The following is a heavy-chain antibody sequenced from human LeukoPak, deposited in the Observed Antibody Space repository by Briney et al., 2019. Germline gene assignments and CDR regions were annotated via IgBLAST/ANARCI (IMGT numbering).Heavy chain of an antibody. CDR3: ARGGGSGRWGSGFDM. Sequence: ASVKVSCKASGYTFTTYDITWVRQATGQGLEWMGWMNPNSGNTAYAQKFQGRVTITRNTSISTAYMELSSLRSEDTAVYYCARGGGSGRWGSGFDMWGQGTMVTVSS. CDR2: MNPNSGNT. V-gene: IGHV1-8*03. CDR1: GYTFTTYD. D-gene: IGHD6-19*01. J-gene: IGHJ3*02.